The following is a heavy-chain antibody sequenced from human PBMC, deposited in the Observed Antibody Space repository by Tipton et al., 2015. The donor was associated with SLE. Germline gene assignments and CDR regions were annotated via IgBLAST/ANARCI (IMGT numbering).Heavy chain of an antibody. Sequence: TLSLTCAVYGGSFSGYYWSWIRQPPGKGLEWIGEINHSGSTNYNPSLKSRVTISGDMSKNQFSLNLRSVTAADMAVYYCARLREGYYYYYDMDVWGQGTTVTVSS. V-gene: IGHV4-34*01. CDR3: ARLREGYYYYYDMDV. CDR2: INHSGST. D-gene: IGHD1-26*01. J-gene: IGHJ6*02. CDR1: GGSFSGYY.